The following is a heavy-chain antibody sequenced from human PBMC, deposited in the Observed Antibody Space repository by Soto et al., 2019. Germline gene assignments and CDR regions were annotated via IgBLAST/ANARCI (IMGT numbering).Heavy chain of an antibody. CDR1: GGSFSGYH. CDR3: ARSYGGNSGTFDF. D-gene: IGHD4-17*01. Sequence: QVQLQQWGAGLLKPSETLSLTCAVYGGSFSGYHWSWIRQPPGKGLEYIGEINHSGSTNYNPSLKSRVTISVDTSKNQFSLKLSSVTAADTAVYYCARSYGGNSGTFDFWGQGTLVTVSS. CDR2: INHSGST. V-gene: IGHV4-34*01. J-gene: IGHJ4*02.